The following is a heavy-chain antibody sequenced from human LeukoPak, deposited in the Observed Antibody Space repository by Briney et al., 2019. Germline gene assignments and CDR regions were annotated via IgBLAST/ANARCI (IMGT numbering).Heavy chain of an antibody. CDR2: ISGSGGST. V-gene: IGHV3-23*01. CDR1: GFTFSSYA. D-gene: IGHD6-13*01. J-gene: IGHJ5*02. Sequence: GGSLRLSCAASGFTFSSYAMSWVRQAPGKGLEWVSAISGSGGSTYYADSVKGRFTISRDNSKNTLYLQMNSLRAEDTAVYYCAKDRAQQLVPNWFDPWGQGTLVTVSS. CDR3: AKDRAQQLVPNWFDP.